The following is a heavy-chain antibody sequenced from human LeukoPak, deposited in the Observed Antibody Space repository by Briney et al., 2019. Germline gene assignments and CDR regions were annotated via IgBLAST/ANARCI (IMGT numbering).Heavy chain of an antibody. D-gene: IGHD2-2*01. V-gene: IGHV3-21*01. J-gene: IGHJ4*02. CDR3: ARARHCSSTSCYLFVN. CDR1: GFTFGSYS. CDR2: ISSSSSYI. Sequence: GGSLRLSCAASGFTFGSYSMNWVCQAPGKGLEWVSSISSSSSYIHYADSVKGRFTISRDNAKNSLYLQMNSLRAEDTAVYYCARARHCSSTSCYLFVNWGQGTLVTVSS.